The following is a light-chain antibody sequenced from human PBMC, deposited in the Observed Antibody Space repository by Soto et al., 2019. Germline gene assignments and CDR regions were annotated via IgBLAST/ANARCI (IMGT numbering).Light chain of an antibody. J-gene: IGKJ2*01. CDR1: QSISSW. CDR3: QQYNSYPYT. CDR2: DAS. Sequence: DIQMTQSPSTLSASVGDRVTITCRASQSISSWLAWYQQKPGQAPKLLIYDASSLESGVRSRFSGSGSGTEFTLTISSLPPDDFATYYCQQYNSYPYTFGQGTKLEIK. V-gene: IGKV1-5*01.